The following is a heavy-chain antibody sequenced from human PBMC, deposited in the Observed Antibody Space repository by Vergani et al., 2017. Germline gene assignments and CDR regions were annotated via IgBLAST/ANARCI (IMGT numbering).Heavy chain of an antibody. D-gene: IGHD4-17*01. Sequence: QVQLVESGGGVVQPGRSLRLSCAASGFTFSSYGMHWVRQAPGKGLEWVAVIWYDGSNKYYADSVKGRFTISRDNSKNTLYLQMNSLRAEDTAVYYCARDGGKPGDDGIDPPWHYWGQGTLVTVSS. CDR2: IWYDGSNK. CDR3: ARDGGKPGDDGIDPPWHY. CDR1: GFTFSSYG. V-gene: IGHV3-33*01. J-gene: IGHJ4*02.